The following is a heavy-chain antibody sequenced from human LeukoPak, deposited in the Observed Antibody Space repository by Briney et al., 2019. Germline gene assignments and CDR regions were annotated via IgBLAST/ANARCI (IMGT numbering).Heavy chain of an antibody. V-gene: IGHV3-21*01. D-gene: IGHD5-24*01. J-gene: IGHJ4*02. CDR3: ARVAMATNSGHYFDY. Sequence: GGSLRLSCAASGFTFSSYSMNWVRQAPGKGLEWVSSISSSSSYIYYADSVKGRFTISRDNAKNSLYLQMNSLRAEDTAVYYCARVAMATNSGHYFDYWGQGTLVTVSS. CDR2: ISSSSSYI. CDR1: GFTFSSYS.